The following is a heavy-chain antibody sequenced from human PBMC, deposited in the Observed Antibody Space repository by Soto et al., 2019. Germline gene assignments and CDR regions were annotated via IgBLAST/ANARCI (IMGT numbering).Heavy chain of an antibody. V-gene: IGHV1-18*01. CDR2: ISAYNGNT. CDR1: GYTFTSYG. CDR3: ARVRREYCSGGSCYSNWFDP. D-gene: IGHD2-15*01. Sequence: GASVKVSCKASGYTFTSYGISWVRQAPGRGLEWMGWISAYNGNTNYAQKIQGRVNMTTDTSTSTAYKEQRSLRSDDTAVYYCARVRREYCSGGSCYSNWFDPWGQGTLVTVSS. J-gene: IGHJ5*02.